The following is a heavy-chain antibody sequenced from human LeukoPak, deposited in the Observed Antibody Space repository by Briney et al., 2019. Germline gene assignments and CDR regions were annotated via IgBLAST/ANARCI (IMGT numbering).Heavy chain of an antibody. CDR1: GFTFSSYA. CDR3: AKDKSPITMVRGVRFAFDI. Sequence: GGSLRLSCAASGFTFSSYAMSWVRQAPGKGLEWVSAISGSGGSTYYADSVKGRFTISRDNSKNTLYLQMNSLRAEDTAVYYCAKDKSPITMVRGVRFAFDIWGQGTMVTVSS. J-gene: IGHJ3*02. D-gene: IGHD3-10*01. V-gene: IGHV3-23*01. CDR2: ISGSGGST.